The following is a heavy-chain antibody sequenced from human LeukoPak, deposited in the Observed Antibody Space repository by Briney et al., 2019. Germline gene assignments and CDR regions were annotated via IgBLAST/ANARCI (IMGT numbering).Heavy chain of an antibody. J-gene: IGHJ5*02. Sequence: GGSMRLSCAAAGFTFDDYAIHWVRQAPGKGLEWVSLISGDGGSTYYADSVKGRFTISRDNSKNSLYLQMNSLRTEDTALYYCAKDMVATGSWFDPWGQGTLVTVSS. CDR2: ISGDGGST. D-gene: IGHD2-15*01. CDR1: GFTFDDYA. CDR3: AKDMVATGSWFDP. V-gene: IGHV3-43*02.